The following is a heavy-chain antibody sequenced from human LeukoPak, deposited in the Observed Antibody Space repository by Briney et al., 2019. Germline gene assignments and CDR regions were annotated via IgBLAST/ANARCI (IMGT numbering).Heavy chain of an antibody. D-gene: IGHD6-13*01. J-gene: IGHJ6*02. CDR3: ARDRGSSSWGLYHYYGMDV. V-gene: IGHV3-7*01. CDR1: GFTFSSYW. Sequence: GGSLRLSCAASGFTFSSYWMSWVRQAPGKGLEWVANIKQDGSEKYYVDSVKGRFTISRDNAKNSLYLQMNSLRAEDTAVYYCARDRGSSSWGLYHYYGMDVWGQGTTVTVSS. CDR2: IKQDGSEK.